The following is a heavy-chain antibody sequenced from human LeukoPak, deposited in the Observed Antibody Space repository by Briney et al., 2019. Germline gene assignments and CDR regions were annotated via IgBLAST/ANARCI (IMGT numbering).Heavy chain of an antibody. CDR1: RCSLSEYI. V-gene: IGHV3-48*02. CDR2: ISSTSSIK. CDR3: VGGSSDAFDI. Sequence: GGSLRLSCGHSRCSLSEYILIGVRQAPGKGLEWVSYISSTSSIKSYVDSVRGRFTISRDNAKSSLYLQMNSLRDEDTAVYYCVGGSSDAFDIWGQGTMVTVSS. J-gene: IGHJ3*02.